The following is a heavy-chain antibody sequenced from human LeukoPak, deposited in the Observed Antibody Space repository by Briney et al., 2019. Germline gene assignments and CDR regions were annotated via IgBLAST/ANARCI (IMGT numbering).Heavy chain of an antibody. Sequence: GGSLRLSCAASGFTFSNAWMSWVRQAPGKGLEWVGRIKSKTDGGTTDYAAPVKGRLTISRDDSKNTLYLQMNSLKTEDTAVYYCTTTTGMTTVTYWGQGTLVTVSS. CDR1: GFTFSNAW. CDR3: TTTTGMTTVTY. V-gene: IGHV3-15*01. CDR2: IKSKTDGGTT. J-gene: IGHJ4*02. D-gene: IGHD4-17*01.